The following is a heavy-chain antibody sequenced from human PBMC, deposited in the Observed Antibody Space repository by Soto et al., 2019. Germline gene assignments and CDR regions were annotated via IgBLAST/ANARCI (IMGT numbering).Heavy chain of an antibody. CDR2: ISSTGNTI. V-gene: IGHV3-48*01. CDR3: ARSGYFDY. D-gene: IGHD2-8*02. J-gene: IGHJ4*02. CDR1: VFTFSTYS. Sequence: EVQVVESGGGLVQPGGSLRLSCAASVFTFSTYSMNWVRQAPGKGLEWVSYISSTGNTIYYPDSVKSRFTISRDTAKKSLYLQMNSLRAEDTAVYYCARSGYFDYWGQGTLVTVSS.